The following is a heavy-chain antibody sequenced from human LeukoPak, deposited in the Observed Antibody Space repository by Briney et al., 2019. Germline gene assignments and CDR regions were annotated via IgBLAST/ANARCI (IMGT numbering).Heavy chain of an antibody. Sequence: GGSLRLSCAASGFTFSSYAMHWVRQAPGKGLEWVAVISYVGSNKYYADSVKGRFTISRDNSKNTLYLQMNSLRAEDTAVYYCARDQRLRTYYYYGMDVWGQGTTVTVSS. CDR3: ARDQRLRTYYYYGMDV. J-gene: IGHJ6*02. CDR2: ISYVGSNK. D-gene: IGHD4-17*01. V-gene: IGHV3-30-3*01. CDR1: GFTFSSYA.